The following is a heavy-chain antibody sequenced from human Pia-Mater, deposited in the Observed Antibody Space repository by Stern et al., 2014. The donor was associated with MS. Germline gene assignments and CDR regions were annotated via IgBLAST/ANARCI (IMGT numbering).Heavy chain of an antibody. Sequence: VQLVASWAEVKKTGSSVTVSCQTSGGIFSISAISWLRQAPGQGLEWMGSIPLFSTPTSVQSIRDRVTVTADRSTNTAYMELTNLTSDDTAVYYCARDPPEPIPLPRPGGNFWGQGTLVTVSS. V-gene: IGHV1-69*06. CDR1: GGIFSISA. D-gene: IGHD2-2*02. CDR2: IPLFSTP. J-gene: IGHJ4*02. CDR3: ARDPPEPIPLPRPGGNF.